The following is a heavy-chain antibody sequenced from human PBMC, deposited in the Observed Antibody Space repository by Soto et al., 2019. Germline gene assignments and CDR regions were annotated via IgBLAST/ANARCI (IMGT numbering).Heavy chain of an antibody. D-gene: IGHD3-10*01. CDR3: ARDTYYYGSGSSRALNWFDP. CDR1: GYTFTSYG. V-gene: IGHV1-18*01. J-gene: IGHJ5*02. Sequence: ASVKVSCKASGYTFTSYGISWVRQAPGQGLEWMGWISAYNGNTNYAQKLQGRVTMTTDTSTSTAYMELRSLRSDDTAVYYCARDTYYYGSGSSRALNWFDPWGQGTLVTVSS. CDR2: ISAYNGNT.